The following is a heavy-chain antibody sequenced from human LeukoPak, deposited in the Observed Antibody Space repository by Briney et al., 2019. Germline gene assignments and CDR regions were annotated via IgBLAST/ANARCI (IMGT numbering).Heavy chain of an antibody. CDR2: IWYDGSNK. Sequence: GGSLRLSCAASGLTFSSYGMHWVRQAPGKGLEWVAVIWYDGSNKNYVDSVKGRFTISRDNSKNTLYLEMKSLRAEDTAVYYCARPVTTYNWFDPWGQGTLVTVSS. J-gene: IGHJ5*02. CDR3: ARPVTTYNWFDP. D-gene: IGHD4-11*01. V-gene: IGHV3-33*01. CDR1: GLTFSSYG.